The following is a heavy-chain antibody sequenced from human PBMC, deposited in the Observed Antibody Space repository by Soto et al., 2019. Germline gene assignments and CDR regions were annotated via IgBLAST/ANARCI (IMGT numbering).Heavy chain of an antibody. CDR2: IWYDGSNK. Sequence: QVQLVESGGGVVQPGRSLRLSCAASGFTFSSYGMPWVRQAPGKGLEWVAVIWYDGSNKYYADSVKGRFTISRDNSKNTLYLQMNSLRAEDTAVYYCARGGDYYYGMDVWGQGTTVTVSS. J-gene: IGHJ6*02. V-gene: IGHV3-33*01. CDR3: ARGGDYYYGMDV. CDR1: GFTFSSYG.